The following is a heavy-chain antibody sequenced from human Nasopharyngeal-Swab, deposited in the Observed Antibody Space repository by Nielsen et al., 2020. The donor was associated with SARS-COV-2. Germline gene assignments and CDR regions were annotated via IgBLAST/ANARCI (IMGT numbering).Heavy chain of an antibody. CDR2: IKQDGSEK. Sequence: GGSLRLSCAASGFTFSSYWMSWVRQDPGKGLEWVANIKQDGSEKYYVDSVKGRFTISRDNAKNSLYLQMNSLRAEDTAVYYCARHLTTHPFDYWGQGTLVTVSS. CDR1: GFTFSSYW. J-gene: IGHJ4*02. CDR3: ARHLTTHPFDY. D-gene: IGHD4/OR15-4a*01. V-gene: IGHV3-7*03.